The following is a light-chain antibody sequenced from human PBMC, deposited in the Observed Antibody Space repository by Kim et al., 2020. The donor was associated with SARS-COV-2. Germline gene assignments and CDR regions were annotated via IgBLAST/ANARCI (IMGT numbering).Light chain of an antibody. V-gene: IGKV3-11*01. J-gene: IGKJ4*01. CDR3: QRRTI. CDR2: DAF. CDR1: QSVSRS. Sequence: PGERATLSCRASQSVSRSVAWFQQKPGQAPRLLIYDAFYRATGVPARFSGSASGTDFTLTINSLEPEDSAVYFCQRRTIFGGGTKVDIK.